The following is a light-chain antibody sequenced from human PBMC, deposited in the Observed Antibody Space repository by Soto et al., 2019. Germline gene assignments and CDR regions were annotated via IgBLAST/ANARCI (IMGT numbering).Light chain of an antibody. Sequence: HSALTQPASVSGSPGQSITISCTGTSSDVGGYNYVSWYQQHPGKAPKLMIYDVSNRPSGVSNRSSGSKSGNTASLTISGLQAEDEADYYCSSYTSSSTLVFGGGTKLTVL. J-gene: IGLJ2*01. CDR1: SSDVGGYNY. CDR2: DVS. CDR3: SSYTSSSTLV. V-gene: IGLV2-14*01.